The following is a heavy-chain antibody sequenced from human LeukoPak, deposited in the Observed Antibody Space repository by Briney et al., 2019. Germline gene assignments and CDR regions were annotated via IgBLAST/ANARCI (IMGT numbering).Heavy chain of an antibody. V-gene: IGHV1-8*01. Sequence: ASVKVSCKASGHTFTSYDINWVRQATGQGLEWMGWMNPNSGNTGYAQKFQGRVTMTRNTSISTAYMELSSLRSEDTAVYYCARTYYDSSGYYLGLGYWGQGTLVTVSS. J-gene: IGHJ4*02. CDR3: ARTYYDSSGYYLGLGY. CDR1: GHTFTSYD. CDR2: MNPNSGNT. D-gene: IGHD3-22*01.